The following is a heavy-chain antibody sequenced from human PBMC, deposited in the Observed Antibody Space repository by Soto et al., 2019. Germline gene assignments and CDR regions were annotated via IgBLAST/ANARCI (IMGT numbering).Heavy chain of an antibody. V-gene: IGHV3-53*01. Sequence: PGGSLRLSCAASGFAFSTFEMSWVRQAPGQGLEWVSILYTEGTTYYADSVKGRFTISRDSSNNTLFLQMDSLRAEDTAVYYCVRPRPSGENYGLDVWGQGTTVTVSS. J-gene: IGHJ6*02. CDR3: VRPRPSGENYGLDV. CDR1: GFAFSTFE. CDR2: LYTEGTT. D-gene: IGHD3-16*01.